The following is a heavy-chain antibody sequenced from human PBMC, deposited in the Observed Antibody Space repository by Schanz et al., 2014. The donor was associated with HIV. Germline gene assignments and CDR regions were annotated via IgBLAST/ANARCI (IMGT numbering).Heavy chain of an antibody. CDR2: INPNSGGT. Sequence: VQLVQSGAEVKKPGASVKVSCKASGYTFTSYGINWVRQAPGQGLEWMGWINPNSGGTNYAQKFQGRVTMTRDTSISTAYMELSRLRSDDTAVYYCARVPKHNFGSGSYYPFDYWGQGTLVTVSS. D-gene: IGHD3-10*01. J-gene: IGHJ4*02. CDR3: ARVPKHNFGSGSYYPFDY. CDR1: GYTFTSYG. V-gene: IGHV1-2*02.